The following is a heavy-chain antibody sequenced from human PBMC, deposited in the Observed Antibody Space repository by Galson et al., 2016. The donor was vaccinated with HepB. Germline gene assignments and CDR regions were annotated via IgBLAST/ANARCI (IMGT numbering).Heavy chain of an antibody. CDR3: AKPRAATTSYFDY. Sequence: SLRLSCAASGFTLTNYAMGWVRQAPGKGLEWVSTISGSGGNTYYADSVKGRFTTSRDNSKNTVSLQMNSLRVEDTAVYYCAKPRAATTSYFDYWGQGILVTVSS. V-gene: IGHV3-23*01. CDR2: ISGSGGNT. D-gene: IGHD1-14*01. J-gene: IGHJ4*02. CDR1: GFTLTNYA.